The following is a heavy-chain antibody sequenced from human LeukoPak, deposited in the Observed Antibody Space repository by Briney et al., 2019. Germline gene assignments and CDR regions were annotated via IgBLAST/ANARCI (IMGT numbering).Heavy chain of an antibody. D-gene: IGHD6-13*01. J-gene: IGHJ4*02. V-gene: IGHV3-30*03. CDR3: ARDQQQLANSGVIDY. CDR2: ISYTGSNK. Sequence: PGGSLRLSCATSGFTFSRYGMHWVRQAPGKGLEWVAVISYTGSNKYYADSVKGRFTISRDNSKNTLYLQMNSLRAEDTAVYYCARDQQQLANSGVIDYWGQGTLVTVSS. CDR1: GFTFSRYG.